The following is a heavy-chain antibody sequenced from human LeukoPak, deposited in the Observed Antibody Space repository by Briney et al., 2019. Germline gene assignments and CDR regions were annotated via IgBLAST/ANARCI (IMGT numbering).Heavy chain of an antibody. Sequence: GGSLRLSYAASGFTFSNYAMSWVRQAPGRGLEWVSAISGSGRYTYYADSVKGRFTISRDNAQSTLYLQMNSLRAEDTALYYCAKTGDYYDSSDYYRPDAFDIWGQGTMVTVSS. D-gene: IGHD3-22*01. J-gene: IGHJ3*02. CDR1: GFTFSNYA. CDR2: ISGSGRYT. V-gene: IGHV3-23*01. CDR3: AKTGDYYDSSDYYRPDAFDI.